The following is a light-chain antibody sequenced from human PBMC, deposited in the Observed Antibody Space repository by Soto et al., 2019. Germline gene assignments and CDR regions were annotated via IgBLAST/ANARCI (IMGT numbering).Light chain of an antibody. CDR2: GAS. Sequence: EIALTQSPGTLSLSPGERATLSCGASQSVSSSYLAWYQQKPGQAPRLVIYGASSRATGIPDRFSGSGSGTDFTLTISRLQTEDFAVYYCQQYGSSIFTFGQGTRLEIK. CDR1: QSVSSSY. CDR3: QQYGSSIFT. J-gene: IGKJ5*01. V-gene: IGKV3-20*01.